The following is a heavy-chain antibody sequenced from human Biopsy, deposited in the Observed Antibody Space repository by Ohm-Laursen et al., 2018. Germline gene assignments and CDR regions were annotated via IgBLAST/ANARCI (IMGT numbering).Heavy chain of an antibody. CDR3: ARDRGYYSDRTVPGYFDL. J-gene: IGHJ2*01. D-gene: IGHD3-22*01. V-gene: IGHV4-59*01. CDR1: SDSISSYY. CDR2: VYYTGST. Sequence: GTLSLTCTVSSDSISSYYWSWIRQPPGKGLQWIGYVYYTGSTDYNPSLQSRVTISVDTSKNHFSLRLRSVTPADTAIYYCARDRGYYSDRTVPGYFDLWGRGTLVTVSS.